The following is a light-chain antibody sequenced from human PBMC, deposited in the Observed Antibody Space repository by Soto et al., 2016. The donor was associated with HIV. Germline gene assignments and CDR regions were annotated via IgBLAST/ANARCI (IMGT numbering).Light chain of an antibody. V-gene: IGLV3-27*01. CDR1: VLAKKY. Sequence: SYELTQPSSVSVSPGQTARITCSGDVLAKKYARGFQQKPGQAPVVVIYKDSERPSGIPERFSGSSSGTTVTLTISGAQVEDEADYYCYSAADKNPLFGGGTKLTVL. CDR3: YSAADKNPL. J-gene: IGLJ2*01. CDR2: KDS.